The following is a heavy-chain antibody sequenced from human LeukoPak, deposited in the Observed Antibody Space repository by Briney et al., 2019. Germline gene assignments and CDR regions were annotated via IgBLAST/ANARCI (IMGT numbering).Heavy chain of an antibody. CDR1: GGSISSSNW. D-gene: IGHD2-2*01. V-gene: IGHV4-4*02. CDR3: ARTQGCSSTSCSDD. CDR2: IYHSGST. Sequence: PSGTLSLTCAVSGGSISSSNWWSWVRQPPGKGLEWIGEIYHSGSTNYNPSLKSRVTISVDKSKNQFSLKLSSVTAADTAVYYCARTQGCSSTSCSDDWGQGTLVTVSS. J-gene: IGHJ4*02.